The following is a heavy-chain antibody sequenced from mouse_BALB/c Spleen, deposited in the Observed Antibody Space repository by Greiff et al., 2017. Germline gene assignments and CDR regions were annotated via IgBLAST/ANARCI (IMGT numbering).Heavy chain of an antibody. V-gene: IGHV3-2*02. D-gene: IGHD1-1*01. J-gene: IGHJ3*01. CDR1: GYSITSDYA. Sequence: EVQLQESGPGLVKPSQSLSLTCTVTGYSITSDYAWNWIRQFPGNKLEWIAYISYSGSTSYNPSLKSRISITRDTSKNQFFLQLNSVTTEDTATYYCARSYYYGSSWFAYWGQGTLVTVSA. CDR3: ARSYYYGSSWFAY. CDR2: ISYSGST.